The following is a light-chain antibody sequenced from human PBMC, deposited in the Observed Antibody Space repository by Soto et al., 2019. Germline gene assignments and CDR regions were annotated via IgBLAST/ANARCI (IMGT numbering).Light chain of an antibody. CDR2: AAS. CDR1: QGISSY. Sequence: QLTPSPSSLSASVGDRVTITCRASQGISSYLAWYQQKPGKAPKLLIYAASTLQSGVPSRFSGSGSGTDFTLTISSLQPEDFATYYCQQLNSYPRTFGQGTQVDIK. V-gene: IGKV1-9*01. J-gene: IGKJ1*01. CDR3: QQLNSYPRT.